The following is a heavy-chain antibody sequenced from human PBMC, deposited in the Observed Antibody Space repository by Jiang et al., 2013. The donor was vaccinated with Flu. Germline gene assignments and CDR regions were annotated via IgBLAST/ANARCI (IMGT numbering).Heavy chain of an antibody. CDR3: ARGNLYDVWSVPLSY. CDR2: ISPILGMT. D-gene: IGHD3-3*01. CDR1: GGTFRSHG. V-gene: IGHV1-69*04. Sequence: SGAEVKKPGSSVKVSCKASGGTFRSHGINWVRQAPGHGLEWMGMISPILGMTNYAQKFQGRVTITADESMSTVYLELSSLRSEDTAVYYCARGNLYDVWSVPLSYWGQGTLVTVSS. J-gene: IGHJ1*01.